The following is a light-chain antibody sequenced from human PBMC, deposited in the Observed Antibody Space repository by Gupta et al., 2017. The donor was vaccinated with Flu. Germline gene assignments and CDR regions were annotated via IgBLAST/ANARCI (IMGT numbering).Light chain of an antibody. CDR2: EVN. V-gene: IGLV2-8*01. CDR1: SSGVGGYNY. Sequence: QSALTQPPSASGSPGPSVTISCSGTSSGVGGYNYVSWYQHHPGKAPKLMIYEVNKRPAGVPDRFSGSKSGNTASLTVSGLQDEEEADYYCSSYAGSNVLVFGGGTKLTVL. J-gene: IGLJ2*01. CDR3: SSYAGSNVLV.